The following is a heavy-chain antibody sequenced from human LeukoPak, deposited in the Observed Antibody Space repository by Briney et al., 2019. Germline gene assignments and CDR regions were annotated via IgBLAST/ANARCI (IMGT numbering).Heavy chain of an antibody. CDR1: GGSISSYY. CDR3: ARLSGSSEVDY. CDR2: IYYSGST. V-gene: IGHV4-59*08. D-gene: IGHD3-10*01. J-gene: IGHJ4*02. Sequence: SETLPLTCTVSGGSISSYYWSWIRQPPGKGLEWIGYIYYSGSTNYNPSLKSRVTISVDTSKNQFSLKLSSVTAADTAVYYCARLSGSSEVDYWGQGTLVTVSS.